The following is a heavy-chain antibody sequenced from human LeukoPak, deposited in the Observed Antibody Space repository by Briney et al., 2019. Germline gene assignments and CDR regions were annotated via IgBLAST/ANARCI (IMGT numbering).Heavy chain of an antibody. CDR3: AKAPNGGFDY. V-gene: IGHV3-30-3*01. CDR2: ISYDGSNK. CDR1: GFTFSSYA. Sequence: GRSLRLSCAASGFTFSSYAMHWVRQAPGKGLEWVAVISYDGSNKYYADSVKGRFTISRDNSKNTLYLQMNSLRAEDTAVYYCAKAPNGGFDYWGQGTLVTVSS. J-gene: IGHJ4*02. D-gene: IGHD7-27*01.